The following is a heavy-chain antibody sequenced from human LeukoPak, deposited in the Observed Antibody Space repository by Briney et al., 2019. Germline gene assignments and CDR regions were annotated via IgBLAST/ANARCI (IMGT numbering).Heavy chain of an antibody. J-gene: IGHJ4*02. D-gene: IGHD3-3*01. V-gene: IGHV4-38-2*01. CDR2: IYHSGSA. CDR3: ARGCYDFWRGYCHFDY. CDR1: GYSISSGYY. Sequence: PSETLSLTCAVSGYSISSGYYWGWIRQPPGKGLEWIGSIYHSGSAYYNPSLKSRVTISVDTSKNQFSLKLSSVTAADTAVYYCARGCYDFWRGYCHFDYWGQGTLVTVSS.